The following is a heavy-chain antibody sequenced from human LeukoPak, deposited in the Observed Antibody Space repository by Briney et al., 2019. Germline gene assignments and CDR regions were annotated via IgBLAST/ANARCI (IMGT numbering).Heavy chain of an antibody. CDR1: GGSFSGYY. J-gene: IGHJ5*02. Sequence: SETLSLTCAVYGGSFSGYYWSWIRQPPGNGLEWIGEINHSGSTNYNPSLKSRVTISVDTSKNQFSLKLSSVTAADTAVYYCARFLRAGYSYGKGLAWFDPWGQGTLVTVSS. D-gene: IGHD5-18*01. CDR2: INHSGST. CDR3: ARFLRAGYSYGKGLAWFDP. V-gene: IGHV4-34*01.